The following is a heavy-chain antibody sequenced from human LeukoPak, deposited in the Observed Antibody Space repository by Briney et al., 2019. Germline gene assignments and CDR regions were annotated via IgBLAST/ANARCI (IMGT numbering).Heavy chain of an antibody. D-gene: IGHD6-13*01. CDR1: GGSISSYY. Sequence: TPSETLSLTCTVSGGSISSYYWSWIRQPPGKGLEWIGYIYYSGSTNYNPSLNSRVTISVDTSKNQFSLRLSSVTAADTAVYYCARQQQGWFDPWGQGTLVTVSS. V-gene: IGHV4-59*01. CDR3: ARQQQGWFDP. J-gene: IGHJ5*02. CDR2: IYYSGST.